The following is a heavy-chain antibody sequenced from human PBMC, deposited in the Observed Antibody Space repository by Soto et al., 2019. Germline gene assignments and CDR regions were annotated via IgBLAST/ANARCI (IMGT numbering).Heavy chain of an antibody. Sequence: PVGSLRLSCAASGFTVSNNYMSWVRQAPGKGLEWVSIIYNGGNTHYADSVKGRFTISRDNSKNTLFLQMNSLRAEDTAVYYCAREPQSPYDSNGIFAYWGQGTLV. D-gene: IGHD3-22*01. CDR3: AREPQSPYDSNGIFAY. J-gene: IGHJ4*02. CDR1: GFTVSNNY. CDR2: IYNGGNT. V-gene: IGHV3-66*01.